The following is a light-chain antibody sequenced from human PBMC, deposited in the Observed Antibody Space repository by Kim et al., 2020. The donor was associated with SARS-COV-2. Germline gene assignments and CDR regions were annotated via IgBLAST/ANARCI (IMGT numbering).Light chain of an antibody. J-gene: IGLJ3*02. CDR1: SEGVGDEG. CDR3: AAWDGSLGVWV. CDR2: GDS. Sequence: TARRAWSGESEGVGDEGGGWREGHQGQRRELLSGGDSNRPSGVSERFSGFRSGSTAALTISGVGPEGEADYCCAAWDGSLGVWVFGGGTQLTVL. V-gene: IGLV10-54*04.